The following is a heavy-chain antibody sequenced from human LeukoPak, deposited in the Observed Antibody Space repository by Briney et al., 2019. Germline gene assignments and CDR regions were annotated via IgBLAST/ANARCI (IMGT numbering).Heavy chain of an antibody. Sequence: GGSLRLSCAASGFNFSNYWMSWVRQTPGKGLEWVANINRDGSEKYYVDSVGGQFTISRDNAKNSLFLQMNSLRVEDTAVYYCARRRGYSYGRNNYYFDYWGQGTLVTVSS. CDR1: GFNFSNYW. CDR2: INRDGSEK. J-gene: IGHJ4*02. D-gene: IGHD5-18*01. CDR3: ARRRGYSYGRNNYYFDY. V-gene: IGHV3-7*03.